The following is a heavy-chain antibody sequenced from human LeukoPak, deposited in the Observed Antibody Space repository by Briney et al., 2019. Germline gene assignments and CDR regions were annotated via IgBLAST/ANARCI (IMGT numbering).Heavy chain of an antibody. D-gene: IGHD3-22*01. CDR3: AKKMGRDTMIVVVFDY. Sequence: PSETLSLTCTVSGGSISSYYWSWIRQPAGKGLEWIGRIYTSGSTNYNPSLKSRVTMSVDTSKNQFSLKLSSVTAADTAVYYCAKKMGRDTMIVVVFDYWGQGTLVTVSS. J-gene: IGHJ4*02. V-gene: IGHV4-4*07. CDR2: IYTSGST. CDR1: GGSISSYY.